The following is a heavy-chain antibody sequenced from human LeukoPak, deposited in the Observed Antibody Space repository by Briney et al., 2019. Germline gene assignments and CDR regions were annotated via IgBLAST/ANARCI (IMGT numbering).Heavy chain of an antibody. CDR2: INPSGGST. D-gene: IGHD2-2*01. V-gene: IGHV1-46*01. CDR3: ARGGDIVVVPAELDY. CDR1: GYTFTSYY. J-gene: IGHJ4*02. Sequence: GASVKVSCKASGYTFTSYYMHWERQAPGQGLEWMRIINPSGGSTSYAQKFQGRVTMTRDTSTSTVYMELSSLRSEDTAVYYCARGGDIVVVPAELDYWGQGTLVTVSS.